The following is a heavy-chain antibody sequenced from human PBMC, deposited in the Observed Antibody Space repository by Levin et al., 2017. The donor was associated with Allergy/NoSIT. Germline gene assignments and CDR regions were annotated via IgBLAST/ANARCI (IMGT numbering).Heavy chain of an antibody. CDR3: ARMGPIFGVVIDY. CDR2: ISQDGSNT. Sequence: GGSLRLSCAASGFIFSNHGMHWVRQAPGKGREGVAVISQDGSNTYYGDSVKGRFTISRENTKNTLYLQMDSLRPEDTALYYCARMGPIFGVVIDYWGQGTLVTVSS. D-gene: IGHD3-3*01. V-gene: IGHV3-30*03. CDR1: GFIFSNHG. J-gene: IGHJ4*02.